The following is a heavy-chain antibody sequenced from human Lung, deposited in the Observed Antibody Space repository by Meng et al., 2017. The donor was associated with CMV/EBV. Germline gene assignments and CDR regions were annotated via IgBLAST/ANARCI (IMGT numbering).Heavy chain of an antibody. Sequence: GPGQVLLPETFALTCSVPGGSISSSISYWGWIRKSPGKGLEWIGSIYFSGNTYYNPSLKSRVTMSVGTAQNKFSLTLRSVTAADTAVYYCVTETGYNYDNWGQGALVTVSS. CDR3: VTETGYNYDN. CDR1: GGSISSSISY. V-gene: IGHV4-39*07. D-gene: IGHD5-24*01. J-gene: IGHJ4*02. CDR2: IYFSGNT.